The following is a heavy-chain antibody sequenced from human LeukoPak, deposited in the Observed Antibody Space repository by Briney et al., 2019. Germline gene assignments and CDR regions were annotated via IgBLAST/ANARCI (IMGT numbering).Heavy chain of an antibody. CDR3: ARETGGGWAVDY. V-gene: IGHV3-33*01. J-gene: IGHJ4*02. Sequence: PAGSLRLSCAASGFTFSSYGMHWVRQAPGKGLEWVAVIWYDGSNKYYADSVKGRFTISRDNSKNTLYLQMNSLRAEDTAVYYCARETGGGWAVDYWGQGTLVTVSS. D-gene: IGHD6-19*01. CDR1: GFTFSSYG. CDR2: IWYDGSNK.